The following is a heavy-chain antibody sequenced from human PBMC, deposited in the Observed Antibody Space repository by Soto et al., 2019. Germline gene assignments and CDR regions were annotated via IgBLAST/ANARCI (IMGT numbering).Heavy chain of an antibody. J-gene: IGHJ4*02. CDR3: ARAKKTAMASPQYYFDY. V-gene: IGHV1-69*13. CDR1: GGTFSSYA. D-gene: IGHD5-18*01. CDR2: IIPIFGTA. Sequence: SVKVSCKAAGGTFSSYAISWVRQAPGQGLEWMGGIIPIFGTANYAQKFQGRVTITADESTSTAYMELSSLRSEDTAVYYCARAKKTAMASPQYYFDYWAKGTLVTVSS.